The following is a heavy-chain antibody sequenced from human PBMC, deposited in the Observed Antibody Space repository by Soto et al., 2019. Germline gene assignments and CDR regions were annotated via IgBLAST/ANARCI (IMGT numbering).Heavy chain of an antibody. J-gene: IGHJ4*02. CDR2: ARNRVNGYTT. CDR1: GFTFSDHY. D-gene: IGHD2-8*01. V-gene: IGHV3-72*01. Sequence: PEGSLRLSCAASGFTFSDHYMDWVRQAPGKGLEWVGRARNRVNGYTTAYAASVRGRFTISRDDSKNSLYLQMNSLTAEDAAVYFCARLICTAFDLWGQGNLVTVSS. CDR3: ARLICTAFDL.